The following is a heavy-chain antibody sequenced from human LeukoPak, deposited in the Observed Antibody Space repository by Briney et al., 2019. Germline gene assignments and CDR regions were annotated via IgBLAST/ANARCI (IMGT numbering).Heavy chain of an antibody. CDR1: GFTFSSYG. CDR2: IRYDGSNK. V-gene: IGHV3-30*02. J-gene: IGHJ6*03. Sequence: GGSLRLSCAASGFTFSSYGMHWVRQAPGKGLEWVAFIRYDGSNKYYADSVKGRFTISRDNSKNTLYLQMNSLRAEDTALYYRAKGRIAVAGRGDSYMDVWGKGTTVTVSS. D-gene: IGHD6-19*01. CDR3: AKGRIAVAGRGDSYMDV.